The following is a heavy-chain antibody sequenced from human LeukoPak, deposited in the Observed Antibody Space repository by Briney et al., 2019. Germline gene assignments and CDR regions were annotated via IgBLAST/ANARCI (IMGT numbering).Heavy chain of an antibody. CDR2: IHPNSGGT. CDR3: AREEVSVISDTCCSGLGY. J-gene: IGHJ4*02. CDR1: GYTFTGFY. D-gene: IGHD3-10*01. Sequence: ASVKVSCKASGYTFTGFYMHGVRQAPGQRLEWMGWIHPNSGGTNYAQKFQGRVTMTRDTSINTAYMELSSLRSDDTAVYYCAREEVSVISDTCCSGLGYWGQGTLVTVSS. V-gene: IGHV1-2*02.